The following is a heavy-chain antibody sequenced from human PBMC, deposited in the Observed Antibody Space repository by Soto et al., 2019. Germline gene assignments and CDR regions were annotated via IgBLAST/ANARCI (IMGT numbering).Heavy chain of an antibody. V-gene: IGHV3-7*03. CDR2: IKQDGSEK. D-gene: IGHD3-10*01. CDR3: ARVSGHAPSGAGGAFDI. J-gene: IGHJ3*02. CDR1: GFTFSSYW. Sequence: GGSLRLSCTASGFTFSSYWMSWVRQAPGKGLEWVANIKQDGSEKYYVDSVKGRFTISRDNAKNSLYLQMNSLRAEDTAVYYCARVSGHAPSGAGGAFDIWGQGTMVTVSS.